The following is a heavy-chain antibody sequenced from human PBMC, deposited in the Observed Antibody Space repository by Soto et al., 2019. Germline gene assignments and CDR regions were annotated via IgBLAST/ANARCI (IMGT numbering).Heavy chain of an antibody. CDR1: GFTFSSYA. CDR3: ARYIVVVTATYAFDI. J-gene: IGHJ3*02. V-gene: IGHV3-30-3*01. Sequence: QVQLVESGGGVVQPGGSLRLSCAASGFTFSSYAMHWVGQAPGKGLEWVAVISYDGSNKYYADSVKGRFTISRDNSKNTLYLQMNSLRAEDTAVYYCARYIVVVTATYAFDIWGQGTMVTVSS. D-gene: IGHD2-21*02. CDR2: ISYDGSNK.